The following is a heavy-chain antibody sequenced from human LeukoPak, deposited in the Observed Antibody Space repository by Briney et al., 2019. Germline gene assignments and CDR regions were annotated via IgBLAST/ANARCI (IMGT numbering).Heavy chain of an antibody. J-gene: IGHJ4*02. V-gene: IGHV3-74*01. CDR3: AREPTTVTPGY. D-gene: IGHD4-17*01. CDR1: GFTFSSYW. Sequence: PGGSLRLSCVDSGFTFSSYWMHWVRQAPGKGLVWVSRIKSDASSSSYADSVKGRFTISRDNAKNSLYLQMNSLRAEDTAVYYCAREPTTVTPGYWGQGTLVTVSS. CDR2: IKSDASSS.